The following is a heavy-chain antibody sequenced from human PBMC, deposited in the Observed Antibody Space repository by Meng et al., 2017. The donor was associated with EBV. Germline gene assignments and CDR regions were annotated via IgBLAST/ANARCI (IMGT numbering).Heavy chain of an antibody. CDR1: GFTFSGSA. V-gene: IGHV3-73*01. D-gene: IGHD2-2*01. CDR2: IRSKAKSYAT. CDR3: TRMSSPLDY. Sequence: VQLGDAGGGLVQPAGYRKLLCAASGFTFSGSAMHWVRQASGKGLEWVGRIRSKAKSYATAYAASVKGRFTISRDDSKNTAYLQMNSLKTEDTAVYYCTRMSSPLDYWGQGTLVTVSS. J-gene: IGHJ4*02.